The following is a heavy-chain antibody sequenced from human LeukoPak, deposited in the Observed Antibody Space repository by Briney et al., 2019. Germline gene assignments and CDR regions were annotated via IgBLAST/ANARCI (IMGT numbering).Heavy chain of an antibody. D-gene: IGHD6-13*01. CDR2: INPNSGGT. CDR3: ARGKGIAAAGTGNWFDP. J-gene: IGHJ5*02. CDR1: GYTFTGYY. Sequence: ASVKVSCMASGYTFTGYYMHWVRQAPGQGLEWMGWINPNSGGTNYAQKFQGRVTMTRDTSISTAYMELSRLRSDDTAVYYCARGKGIAAAGTGNWFDPWGQGTLVTVSS. V-gene: IGHV1-2*02.